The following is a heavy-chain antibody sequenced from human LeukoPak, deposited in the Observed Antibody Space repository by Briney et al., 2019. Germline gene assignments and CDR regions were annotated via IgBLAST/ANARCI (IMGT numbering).Heavy chain of an antibody. CDR1: GGTFSSYA. CDR2: IIPIFGTA. J-gene: IGHJ3*02. CDR3: ARGGTAMVTEYDAFDI. Sequence: SVKVSCKASGGTFSSYAISWVRQAPGQGLVWMGGIIPIFGTANYAQKFQGRVTITADKSTSTAYMELSSLRSEDTAVYYCARGGTAMVTEYDAFDIWGQGTMVTVSS. D-gene: IGHD5-18*01. V-gene: IGHV1-69*06.